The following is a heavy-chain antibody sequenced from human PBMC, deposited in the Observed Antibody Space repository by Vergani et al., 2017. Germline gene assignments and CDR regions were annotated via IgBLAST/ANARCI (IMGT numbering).Heavy chain of an antibody. J-gene: IGHJ4*02. CDR3: AKVSGYCSSTSCSSDD. CDR2: ISGSGGST. V-gene: IGHV3-23*04. D-gene: IGHD2-2*01. CDR1: VFTFSSYA. Sequence: EVHLEESGGGLVQPGGSLRLPCAASVFTFSSYAMSWVRQAPGKGLEWVSAISGSGGSTYYADSVKGRFTISRDNSKNTLYLQMNSLRAEDTAVYYCAKVSGYCSSTSCSSDDWGQGTLSPSPQ.